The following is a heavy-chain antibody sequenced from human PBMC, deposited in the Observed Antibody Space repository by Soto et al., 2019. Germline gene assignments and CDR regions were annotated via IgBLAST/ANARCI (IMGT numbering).Heavy chain of an antibody. CDR3: AREPLRKQWLPPHV. CDR1: GYTFTSYG. V-gene: IGHV1-18*04. J-gene: IGHJ6*02. D-gene: IGHD6-19*01. Sequence: QVQLVHSGAEVKKPGASGKVSCKASGYTFTSYGISWVRQAPGQGLEWMGWISAYNGNTNYAQKLQGRVTMTTDTSTSTAYMELRSLRSDDTAVYYCAREPLRKQWLPPHVWGQGTTVTVSS. CDR2: ISAYNGNT.